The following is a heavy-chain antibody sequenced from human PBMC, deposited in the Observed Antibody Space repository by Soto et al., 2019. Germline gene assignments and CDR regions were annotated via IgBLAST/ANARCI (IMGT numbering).Heavy chain of an antibody. V-gene: IGHV3-53*04. CDR1: GFSVSSNY. CDR2: LYSDGST. Sequence: PGGSLRLSCVVSGFSVSSNYMSWVRQAPGKGLDWVSVLYSDGSTYYADSVKGRFTISRHNSKNTLYPQMDSLRTEDTAVYYCARVRPHILTGYYSRRSCWFDPWGQGTLVTVSS. J-gene: IGHJ5*02. D-gene: IGHD3-9*01. CDR3: ARVRPHILTGYYSRRSCWFDP.